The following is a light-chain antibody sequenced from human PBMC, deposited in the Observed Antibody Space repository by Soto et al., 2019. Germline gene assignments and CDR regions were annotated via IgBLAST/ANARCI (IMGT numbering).Light chain of an antibody. CDR2: AVT. CDR1: SSDVGGYNF. V-gene: IGLV2-14*01. Sequence: QSVLTQPASVSGSPGQSITISCTGASSDVGGYNFVSWYQHHPGKAPKLILYAVTSRPSGVSNRFSGSKSGNTASLTISGLQADDEADYYCSSYVVSNVVFFGGGTKLTVL. CDR3: SSYVVSNVVF. J-gene: IGLJ2*01.